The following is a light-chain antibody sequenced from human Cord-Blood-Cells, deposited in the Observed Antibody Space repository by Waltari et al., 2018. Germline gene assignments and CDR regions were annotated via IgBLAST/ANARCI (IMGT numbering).Light chain of an antibody. CDR1: SSNIGSNY. CDR3: AAWDDSLSGRV. J-gene: IGLJ2*01. CDR2: RNN. Sequence: QSVLTQPPSASGTPGQRVTISRSGSSSNIGSNYVSWYQQLPGTAPKLLIYRNNQRPSGVPDRFSGSKSGTSASLAISGLRSEDEADYYCAAWDDSLSGRVFGGGTKLTVL. V-gene: IGLV1-47*01.